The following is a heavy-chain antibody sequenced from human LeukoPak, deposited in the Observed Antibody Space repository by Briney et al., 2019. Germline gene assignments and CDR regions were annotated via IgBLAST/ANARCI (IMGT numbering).Heavy chain of an antibody. CDR3: ARAPVLGRNFGWLFYGLDV. J-gene: IGHJ6*02. CDR2: INPDSGGT. Sequence: ASVKVSCKASGYTFTGYHMHWVRQAPGQGLEWMGWINPDSGGTNYAQKFQGRVTMTRDTSISTAYMELSRLRSDDTAVYYCARAPVLGRNFGWLFYGLDVWGQGTTVTVSS. V-gene: IGHV1-2*02. CDR1: GYTFTGYH. D-gene: IGHD3-9*01.